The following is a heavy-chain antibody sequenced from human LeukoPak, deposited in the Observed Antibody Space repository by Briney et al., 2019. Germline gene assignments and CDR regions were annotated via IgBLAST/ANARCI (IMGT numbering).Heavy chain of an antibody. D-gene: IGHD5-18*01. Sequence: GRSLRLSCAASGFAFNTYAMHWVRQAPGKGLEWVAVISYDGSNKYYADSVKGRFTISRDNSKNTLYLQMNSLRAEDTAVYYCARDRIQLWQTLDYWGQGTLVTVSS. J-gene: IGHJ4*02. CDR2: ISYDGSNK. CDR3: ARDRIQLWQTLDY. V-gene: IGHV3-30*19. CDR1: GFAFNTYA.